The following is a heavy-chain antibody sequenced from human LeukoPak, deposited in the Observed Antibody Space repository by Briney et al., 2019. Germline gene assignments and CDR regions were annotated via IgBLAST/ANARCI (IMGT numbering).Heavy chain of an antibody. CDR2: IYLSGGN. CDR1: GDSISSSNCY. D-gene: IGHD6-19*01. CDR3: ARRGYYSSGRYYFDY. Sequence: SSETLSLTCTVSGDSISSSNCYSGWIRQPPGKGLEWIVCIYLSGGNYYNASRKTRFTISVDTSKNQFSLKLSSVTGADTAVYYCARRGYYSSGRYYFDYWGQGTLVTVSS. J-gene: IGHJ4*02. V-gene: IGHV4-39*01.